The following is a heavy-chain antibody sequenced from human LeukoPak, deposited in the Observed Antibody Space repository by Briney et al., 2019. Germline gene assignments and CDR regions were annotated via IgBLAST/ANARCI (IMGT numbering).Heavy chain of an antibody. CDR2: INSDGSST. V-gene: IGHV3-74*01. D-gene: IGHD1-1*01. CDR3: VRGTGYNVFDY. J-gene: IGHJ4*02. Sequence: GGSLRLSCAASGLTFSSYWMHWARQAPGKGLVWVSRINSDGSSTNYADSVKGRFTISRDNAKNTLYLQMNSLRAEDTAVYYCVRGTGYNVFDYWGQGTLVTVSS. CDR1: GLTFSSYW.